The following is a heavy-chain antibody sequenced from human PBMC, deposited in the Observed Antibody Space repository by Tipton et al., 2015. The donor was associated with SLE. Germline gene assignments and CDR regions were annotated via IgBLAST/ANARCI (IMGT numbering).Heavy chain of an antibody. CDR3: AKDLDYYDRSGYYFALNL. Sequence: SLRLSCTPSGFSFGDYAMTWVRQAPGKGMEWVSAVSCSGGRTWYRDSVRGRFTISRDNSKNTLYLQMNSLRAEDTAVYYCAKDLDYYDRSGYYFALNLWGQGTMVTVSS. D-gene: IGHD3-22*01. J-gene: IGHJ3*01. CDR2: VSCSGGRT. V-gene: IGHV3-23*01. CDR1: GFSFGDYA.